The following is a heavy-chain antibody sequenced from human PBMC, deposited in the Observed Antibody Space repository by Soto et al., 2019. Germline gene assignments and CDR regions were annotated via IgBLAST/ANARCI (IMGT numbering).Heavy chain of an antibody. CDR3: ARDIVVVVAATPSYYYYGMDV. CDR1: GYTFTSYG. D-gene: IGHD2-15*01. CDR2: ISAYNGNT. Sequence: GLVMVSCKASGYTFTSYGISWVRQAPGQGLEWMGWISAYNGNTNYAQKLQGRVTIATDTSTSTAYMELRSLRSDDTAVYYCARDIVVVVAATPSYYYYGMDVWGQGTTVTVSS. J-gene: IGHJ6*02. V-gene: IGHV1-18*01.